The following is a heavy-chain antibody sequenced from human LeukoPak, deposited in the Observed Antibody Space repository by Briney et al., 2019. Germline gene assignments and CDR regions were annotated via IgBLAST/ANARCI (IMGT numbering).Heavy chain of an antibody. D-gene: IGHD3-16*01. V-gene: IGHV3-48*01. CDR1: GFTFSSYS. Sequence: GGSLRLSCAASGFTFSSYSMNWVRQAPGKGLEWVSHISSSSSTINYADSVKGRFTISRDNAKNSLYLQMNSLRAEDTAVYYCARSKGGSYYYYYMDVWGKGTTVTVSS. J-gene: IGHJ6*03. CDR2: ISSSSSTI. CDR3: ARSKGGSYYYYYMDV.